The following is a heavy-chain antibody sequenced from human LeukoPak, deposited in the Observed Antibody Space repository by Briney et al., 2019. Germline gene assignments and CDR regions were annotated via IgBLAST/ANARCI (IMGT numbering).Heavy chain of an antibody. V-gene: IGHV4-39*01. CDR3: ASVYYDFWSGQRTPGY. CDR1: GGSISSSSYY. Sequence: SETLSLTRTVSGGSISSSSYYWGWIRQPPGKGLEWIGSIYYSGSTYYNPSLKSRATISVDTSKNQFSLKLSSVTAADTAVYYCASVYYDFWSGQRTPGYWGQGTLVTVSS. J-gene: IGHJ4*02. CDR2: IYYSGST. D-gene: IGHD3-3*01.